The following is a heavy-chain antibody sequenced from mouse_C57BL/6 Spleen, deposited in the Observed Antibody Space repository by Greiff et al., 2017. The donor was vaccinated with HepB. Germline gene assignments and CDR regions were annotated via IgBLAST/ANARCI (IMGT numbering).Heavy chain of an antibody. V-gene: IGHV1-15*01. D-gene: IGHD2-4*01. CDR1: GYTFTDYE. J-gene: IGHJ2*01. CDR2: IDPETGGT. CDR3: TRWDDSFDY. Sequence: QVQLQQSGAELVRPGASVTLSCKASGYTFTDYEMHWVKQTPVHGLEWIGAIDPETGGTAYNQKFKGKAILTADKSSSTAYMELRSLSSEDSAVYYCTRWDDSFDYWGQGTTLTVSS.